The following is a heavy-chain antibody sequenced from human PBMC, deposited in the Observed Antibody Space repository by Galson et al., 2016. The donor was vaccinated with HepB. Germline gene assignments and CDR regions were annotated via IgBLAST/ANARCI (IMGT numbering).Heavy chain of an antibody. CDR3: AAWLLSGSYFLGAFDI. J-gene: IGHJ3*02. CDR1: GFTFSSYS. CDR2: ISSSSSYI. D-gene: IGHD1-26*01. Sequence: SLRLSCAASGFTFSSYSMNWVRQAPGKGLEWVSSISSSSSYIYYADSVKGRFTISRDNAKNSLYLQMNSLRAEDTAVYYCAAWLLSGSYFLGAFDIWGQGTMSPSLQ. V-gene: IGHV3-21*01.